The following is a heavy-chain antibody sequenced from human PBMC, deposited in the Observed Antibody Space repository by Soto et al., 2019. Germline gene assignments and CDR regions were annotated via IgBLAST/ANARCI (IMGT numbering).Heavy chain of an antibody. V-gene: IGHV4-59*01. CDR3: ARDTSWYFYFMDV. D-gene: IGHD2-2*01. CDR2: IYYSGST. Sequence: PSETLSLTCTVSGGSMTSYYWSWIRQPPGKGLEWIGYIYYSGSTNYNPSLKSRVTISVDTSKNQFSLKLSSVTAADTAVYYCARDTSWYFYFMDVWGKGTTVTVSS. CDR1: GGSMTSYY. J-gene: IGHJ6*03.